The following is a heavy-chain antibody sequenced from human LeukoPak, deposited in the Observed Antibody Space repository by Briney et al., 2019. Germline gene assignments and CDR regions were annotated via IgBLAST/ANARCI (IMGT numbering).Heavy chain of an antibody. D-gene: IGHD6-13*01. Sequence: AGSLSLSCVASAFISTDYYMSGIRQSPGAGLDGVSYISSSGSTIYYADSVKGRFTISRDNAKNSLYLQMNSLRAEDTAVYYCARDRQQLVPYWYFDLWGRGTLVTVSS. CDR1: AFISTDYY. V-gene: IGHV3-11*01. CDR3: ARDRQQLVPYWYFDL. J-gene: IGHJ2*01. CDR2: ISSSGSTI.